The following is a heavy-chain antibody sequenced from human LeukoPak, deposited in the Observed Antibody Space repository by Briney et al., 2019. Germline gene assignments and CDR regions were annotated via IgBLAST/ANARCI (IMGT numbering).Heavy chain of an antibody. D-gene: IGHD6-19*01. V-gene: IGHV3-23*01. J-gene: IGHJ6*03. Sequence: PGGSLRLSCAASGFTFSNYAMSWVRQAPGKGLEWVSGIRGSGDSTYYADSVKGRFTVSRDNSKSTLYLQMNSLRAEDTAVYYCAKYFSSGWYEGGLRHDYMDVWGKGTTVTVSS. CDR2: IRGSGDST. CDR1: GFTFSNYA. CDR3: AKYFSSGWYEGGLRHDYMDV.